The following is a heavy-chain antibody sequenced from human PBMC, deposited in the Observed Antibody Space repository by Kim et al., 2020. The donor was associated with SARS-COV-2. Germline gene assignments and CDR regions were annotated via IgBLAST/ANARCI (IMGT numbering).Heavy chain of an antibody. CDR2: IIPIFGTA. J-gene: IGHJ6*02. V-gene: IGHV1-69*13. CDR1: GGTFSSYA. CDR3: AREGWHSNYPGSYYYYGMD. D-gene: IGHD4-4*01. Sequence: SVKVSCKASGGTFSSYAISWVRQAPGQGLEWMGGIIPIFGTANYAQKFQGRVTITADESTSTAYMELSSLRSEDTAVYYCAREGWHSNYPGSYYYYGMDLGPRDPADRVL.